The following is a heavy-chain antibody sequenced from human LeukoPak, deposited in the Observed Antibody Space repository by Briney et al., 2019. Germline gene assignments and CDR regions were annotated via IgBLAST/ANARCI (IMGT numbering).Heavy chain of an antibody. J-gene: IGHJ6*02. D-gene: IGHD2-21*02. Sequence: AAAKLSNKESKNTITSYDISRVQQAPGQGIKRKGWISAYNGNTNYAQKLQGRVTMTTDTSTSTAYMELRSLRSDDTAVYYCARDYCGGDCYSIYYGMDVWGQGTTVTVSS. CDR3: ARDYCGGDCYSIYYGMDV. CDR2: ISAYNGNT. CDR1: KNTITSYD. V-gene: IGHV1-18*01.